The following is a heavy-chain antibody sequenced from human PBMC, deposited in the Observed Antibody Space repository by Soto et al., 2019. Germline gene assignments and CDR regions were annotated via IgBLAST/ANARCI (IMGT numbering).Heavy chain of an antibody. CDR3: ARDRPRPDYVWGSYRYTHAFAI. Sequence: ASVKVSCKASGYTFTSYGISWVRQAPGQGLEWMGWISAYNGNTNYAQKLQGRVTITTDTSTSTAYMELRSLRSDDTAVYYCARDRPRPDYVWGSYRYTHAFAIWGQGTIVTVS. CDR2: ISAYNGNT. J-gene: IGHJ3*02. D-gene: IGHD3-16*02. CDR1: GYTFTSYG. V-gene: IGHV1-18*01.